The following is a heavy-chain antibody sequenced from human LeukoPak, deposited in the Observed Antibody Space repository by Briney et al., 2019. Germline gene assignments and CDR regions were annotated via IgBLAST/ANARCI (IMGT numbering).Heavy chain of an antibody. CDR3: ARDRVSGSYFLNDAFDI. CDR1: GGSISSYY. CDR2: IYTSGST. J-gene: IGHJ3*02. D-gene: IGHD1-26*01. V-gene: IGHV4-4*07. Sequence: SETLSLTCTVSGGSISSYYWSWIRQPAGKGLEWIGRIYTSGSTNYNPSLKSRVTMSVDTSKNQFSLKLSSVTAADTAVYYCARDRVSGSYFLNDAFDIWGQGTMVTVSS.